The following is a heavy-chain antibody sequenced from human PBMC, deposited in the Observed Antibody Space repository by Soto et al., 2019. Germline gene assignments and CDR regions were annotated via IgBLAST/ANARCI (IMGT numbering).Heavy chain of an antibody. CDR2: VSDTGLST. J-gene: IGHJ5*01. D-gene: IGHD3-22*01. V-gene: IGHV3-23*01. CDR1: GFTFRSYA. CDR3: AKSFYDSSGFDS. Sequence: PGGSLSLSCAASGFTFRSYALSWVRQAPGKGLKWVSTVSDTGLSTYYAVSVTGRLTISRDNSRNTLYLQMNGLRAEDTAVYYCAKSFYDSSGFDSWGLGTLVTVSS.